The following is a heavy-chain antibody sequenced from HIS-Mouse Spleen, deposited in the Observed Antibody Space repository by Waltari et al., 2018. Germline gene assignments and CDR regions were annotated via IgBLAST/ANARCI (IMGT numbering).Heavy chain of an antibody. CDR3: ARDLSGYLDAFDI. J-gene: IGHJ3*02. D-gene: IGHD3-22*01. CDR1: GGSISSSSYY. Sequence: QLQLQESCPGLVKPSETLSLTCTVSGGSISSSSYYWGWIRQPPGKGLEWIGSIYYSGSTYYNPSLKSRVTISVDTSKNQFSLKLSSVTAADTAVYYCARDLSGYLDAFDIWGQGTMVTVSS. CDR2: IYYSGST. V-gene: IGHV4-39*07.